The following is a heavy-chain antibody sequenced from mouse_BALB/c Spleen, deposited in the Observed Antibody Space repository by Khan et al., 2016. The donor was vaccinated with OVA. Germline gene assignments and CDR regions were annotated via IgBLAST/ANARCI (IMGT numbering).Heavy chain of an antibody. J-gene: IGHJ3*01. CDR2: IDPFSGGT. CDR3: TRHGYVAWFTY. Sequence: VQLKESGPELMKPGASVKISCKASGYSFTTYYIHWMMQSHGKSLEWIGYIDPFSGGTTYNQKFKGKATLTVDKSSSTAYIHLRNLTSEDYAVYYCTRHGYVAWFTYGGQGNLVSVSA. V-gene: IGHV1S135*01. CDR1: GYSFTTYY. D-gene: IGHD2-2*01.